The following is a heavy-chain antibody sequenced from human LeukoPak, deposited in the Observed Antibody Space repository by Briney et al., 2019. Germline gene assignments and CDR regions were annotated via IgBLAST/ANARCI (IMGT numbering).Heavy chain of an antibody. CDR1: GGSISSSSYY. CDR2: IYYSGSA. V-gene: IGHV4-61*05. CDR3: ARHGRSYGRGAFDI. D-gene: IGHD4-17*01. Sequence: PETLSLTCTVSGGSISSSSYYWGWIRQPPGKGLEWIGYIYYSGSANYNPSLKSRVTISVDTSKNQFSLKLSSVTAADTAVYYCARHGRSYGRGAFDIWGQGTMVTVSS. J-gene: IGHJ3*02.